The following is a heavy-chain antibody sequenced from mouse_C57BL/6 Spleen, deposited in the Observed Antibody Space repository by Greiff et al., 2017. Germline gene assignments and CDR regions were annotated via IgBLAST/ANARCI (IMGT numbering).Heavy chain of an antibody. CDR2: INPNNGGT. V-gene: IGHV1-18*01. J-gene: IGHJ2*01. CDR1: GYTFTDYN. D-gene: IGHD3-2*02. CDR3: ARWGRTGQLRLRGYFDY. Sequence: EVKLMESGPELVKPGASVKIPCKASGYTFTDYNMDWVKQSHGKRLEWIGDINPNNGGTIYNQKFKGKATLTVDKSSSTAYMELRSLTSEDTAVYYCARWGRTGQLRLRGYFDYWGQGTTLTVSS.